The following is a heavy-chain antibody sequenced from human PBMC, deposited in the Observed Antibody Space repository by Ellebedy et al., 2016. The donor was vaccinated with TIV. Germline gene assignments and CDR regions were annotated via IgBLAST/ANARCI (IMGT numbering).Heavy chain of an antibody. CDR2: LHPPDSNT. D-gene: IGHD6-25*01. Sequence: GESLKISCKASGYNFASYWIAWVRQMPGKGLEWMGILHPPDSNTRYSPSFQGQVTISADKSISTAYLQWSSLKASDTAMYFCTRRADGYDYWGQGTLVTVSS. CDR1: GYNFASYW. J-gene: IGHJ4*02. V-gene: IGHV5-51*01. CDR3: TRRADGYDY.